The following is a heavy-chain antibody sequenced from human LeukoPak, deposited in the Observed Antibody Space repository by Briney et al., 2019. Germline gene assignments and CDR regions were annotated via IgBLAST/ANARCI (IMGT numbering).Heavy chain of an antibody. D-gene: IGHD3-10*01. CDR2: IKQDGSGK. V-gene: IGHV3-7*01. Sequence: GGSLRLSCAASGFTFSSYWMSWVRQAPGKGLEGGANIKQDGSGKYYVDAVEGRFTISGENAKNSLYLQMNSLRAEDPAVYYCARLSRPRGYFDYWGQGTLVTVSS. CDR1: GFTFSSYW. J-gene: IGHJ4*02. CDR3: ARLSRPRGYFDY.